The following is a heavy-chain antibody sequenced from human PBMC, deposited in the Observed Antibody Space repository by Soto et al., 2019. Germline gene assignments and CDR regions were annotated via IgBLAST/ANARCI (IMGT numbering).Heavy chain of an antibody. Sequence: ASVKVSCKASGYTFTSYDINWVRQATGQGLEWMGWMNPNSGNTGYAQKFQGRVTMTRNTSISTAYMELSSLRSEDTAVYYCATDIEGSAYAFDIWGQGTMVTVSS. CDR1: GYTFTSYD. D-gene: IGHD3-16*02. CDR2: MNPNSGNT. CDR3: ATDIEGSAYAFDI. V-gene: IGHV1-8*01. J-gene: IGHJ3*02.